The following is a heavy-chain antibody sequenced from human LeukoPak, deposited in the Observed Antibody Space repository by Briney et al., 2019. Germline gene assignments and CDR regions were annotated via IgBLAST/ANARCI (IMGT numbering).Heavy chain of an antibody. CDR1: GGSISSYY. J-gene: IGHJ6*02. CDR3: ARVVLYYYGMDV. V-gene: IGHV4-59*01. Sequence: SETLSLTCTVSGGSISSYYWSWIRQPPGKGLEWIGYIYYSGSTNYNPSLKSRVTISVDTSKNQLSLKLSSVTAADTAVYYCARVVLYYYGMDVWGQGTTVTVSS. CDR2: IYYSGST.